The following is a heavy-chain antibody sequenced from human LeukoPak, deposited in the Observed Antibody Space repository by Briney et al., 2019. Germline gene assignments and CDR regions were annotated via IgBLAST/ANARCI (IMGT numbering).Heavy chain of an antibody. CDR2: ISYDGSNK. J-gene: IGHJ4*02. D-gene: IGHD4-17*01. CDR1: GFTFSNYA. Sequence: PGRSLRLSCAASGFTFSNYAMHWVRQAPGKGLEWLAGISYDGSNKYYADSVKGRFTISRDNSKNTLYLQMNSLRAEDTAVYYCGRLRSYFDYWGQGTLVTVSS. CDR3: GRLRSYFDY. V-gene: IGHV3-30-3*01.